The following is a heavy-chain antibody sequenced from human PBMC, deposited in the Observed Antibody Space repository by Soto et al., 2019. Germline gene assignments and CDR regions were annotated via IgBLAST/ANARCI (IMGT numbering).Heavy chain of an antibody. CDR3: GCRVEDISYDYYGMDV. J-gene: IGHJ6*02. CDR2: IYYSGTT. Sequence: SETLSLTCTVSGGFISNYYWSWVRQSPGKGLEWIGYIYYSGTTNYNPSLKSRVTILLDMSKNQFSLRLRSVTAADTAVYYCGCRVEDISYDYYGMDVWGQGTTVTVS. V-gene: IGHV4-59*01. D-gene: IGHD2-15*01. CDR1: GGFISNYY.